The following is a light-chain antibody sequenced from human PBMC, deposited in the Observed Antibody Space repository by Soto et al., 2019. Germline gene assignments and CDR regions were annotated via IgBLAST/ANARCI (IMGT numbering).Light chain of an antibody. CDR3: QQYNNWPPDRT. J-gene: IGKJ1*01. Sequence: EIVMTQSPATLSVSPGERATLSCRASQSVGSNLAWYQQKPGQAPRLLIYGASTRATGIPARFSGSGPGTEFTLTISSLQSEDLAIYFCQQYNNWPPDRTFGQGTKVEIK. CDR1: QSVGSN. V-gene: IGKV3-15*01. CDR2: GAS.